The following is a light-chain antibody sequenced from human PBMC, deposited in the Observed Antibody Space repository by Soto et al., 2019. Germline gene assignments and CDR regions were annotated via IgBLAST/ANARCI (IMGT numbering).Light chain of an antibody. CDR2: EVS. CDR1: SSDIGGYNY. Sequence: QSALTQPASVSGSPGQSITISCTGTSSDIGGYNYVSWYQQHPGKAPKLIIYEVSNRPSGVSNRFSGSKSGNTASLTISGLQAEDEADYYCAAWDDSLSALFGGGTKLTVL. J-gene: IGLJ2*01. V-gene: IGLV2-14*01. CDR3: AAWDDSLSAL.